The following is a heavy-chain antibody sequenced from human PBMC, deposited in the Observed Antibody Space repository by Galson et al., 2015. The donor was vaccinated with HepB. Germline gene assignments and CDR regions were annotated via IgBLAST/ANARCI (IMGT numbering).Heavy chain of an antibody. V-gene: IGHV3-30-3*01. J-gene: IGHJ6*02. CDR3: ARVLLWFGEPYGMDV. CDR1: GFTFSSYA. Sequence: SLRLSCAASGFTFSSYAMHWVRQAPGKGLWWVAVISYDGSNKYYADSVKGRFTISGDNSKNTLYLQMNSLRAEDTAVYYCARVLLWFGEPYGMDVWGQGTTVTVSS. CDR2: ISYDGSNK. D-gene: IGHD3-10*01.